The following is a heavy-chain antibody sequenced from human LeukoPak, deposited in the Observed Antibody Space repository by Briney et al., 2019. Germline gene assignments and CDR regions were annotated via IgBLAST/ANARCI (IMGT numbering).Heavy chain of an antibody. Sequence: SVKVSFKASGGTFSSYAISWVRQAPGQGLEWMGRIIPILGIANYAQKFQGRVTITADKSTSTAYMELSSLRSEDTAVYYCARVDTAMVIDYWGQGTLVTVSS. CDR2: IIPILGIA. J-gene: IGHJ4*02. CDR1: GGTFSSYA. CDR3: ARVDTAMVIDY. D-gene: IGHD5-18*01. V-gene: IGHV1-69*04.